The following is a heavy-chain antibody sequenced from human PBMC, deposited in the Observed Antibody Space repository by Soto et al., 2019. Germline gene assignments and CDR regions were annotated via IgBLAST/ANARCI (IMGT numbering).Heavy chain of an antibody. Sequence: SETLSLTCTGSGGSISSYYWSWTRQPPGKGLEGIGYSYYSWSTNYNPSLKSRVTISVDTSKNQFSLTLSSVTAAATAVYYCACAPKIDCGSGSYTDFWGHGTLVTVSS. V-gene: IGHV4-59*08. D-gene: IGHD3-10*01. CDR2: SYYSWST. CDR1: GGSISSYY. J-gene: IGHJ4*01. CDR3: ACAPKIDCGSGSYTDF.